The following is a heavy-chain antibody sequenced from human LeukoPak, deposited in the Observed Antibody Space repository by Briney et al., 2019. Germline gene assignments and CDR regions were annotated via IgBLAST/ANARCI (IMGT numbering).Heavy chain of an antibody. CDR3: TRGLVGVDYYYYYYYMDV. V-gene: IGHV3-49*04. Sequence: GGSLRLSCTASGFTFGDYAMSWVRQAPGKGLEWVGFIRSKAYGRTTEYAASVKGRFTISRDDSKSIAYLQMNSLKTEDTAVYYCTRGLVGVDYYYYYYYMDVWGKGTTVTVSS. CDR1: GFTFGDYA. D-gene: IGHD1-26*01. CDR2: IRSKAYGRTT. J-gene: IGHJ6*03.